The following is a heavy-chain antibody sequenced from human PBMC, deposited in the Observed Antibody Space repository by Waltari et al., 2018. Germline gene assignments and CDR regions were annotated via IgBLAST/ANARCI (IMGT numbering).Heavy chain of an antibody. J-gene: IGHJ3*01. CDR3: ARTFDL. Sequence: EVQLVESGGGLVKPGGSLRLSCTASGLPFSSAWMSWVRQAPGKGLQWSSDISSSGRMKDYADSVKGRFTISRDNAKNSVYLQMNSLRAEDTALYYCARTFDLWGQGTMVTVSS. CDR1: GLPFSSAW. CDR2: ISSSGRMK. V-gene: IGHV3-48*04.